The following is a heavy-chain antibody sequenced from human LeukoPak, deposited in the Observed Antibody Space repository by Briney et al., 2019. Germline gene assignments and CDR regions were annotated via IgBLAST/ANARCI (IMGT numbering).Heavy chain of an antibody. Sequence: GASVKVSCKASGFALYKYNIVWVRQAPGQGLEWMGWISAYNGNTNYAQKLQGRVTMTTDTSTSTAYMELRSLRSDDTAVYYCASRSSTVAKFPFHYWGQGTLVTVSS. J-gene: IGHJ4*02. CDR3: ASRSSTVAKFPFHY. CDR2: ISAYNGNT. CDR1: GFALYKYN. V-gene: IGHV1-18*04. D-gene: IGHD4-17*01.